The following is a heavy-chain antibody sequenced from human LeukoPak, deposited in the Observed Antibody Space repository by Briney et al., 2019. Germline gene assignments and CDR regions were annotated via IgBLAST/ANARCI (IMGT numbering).Heavy chain of an antibody. D-gene: IGHD3-22*01. Sequence: GGSLRLSCAASGFTVSSNYMSWVRQAPGKGLEWVSVIYSGGSTYYADSVKGRFTISRDNSKNTLYLQMSSLRAEDTAVYYCARDGRYSSGYYGYWGQGTLVTVSS. V-gene: IGHV3-53*01. CDR2: IYSGGST. J-gene: IGHJ4*02. CDR3: ARDGRYSSGYYGY. CDR1: GFTVSSNY.